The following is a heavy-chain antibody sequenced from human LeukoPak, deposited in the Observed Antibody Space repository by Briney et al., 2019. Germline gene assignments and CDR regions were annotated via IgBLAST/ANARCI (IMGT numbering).Heavy chain of an antibody. CDR3: ARGLGYCSGGSCYSNYFDY. D-gene: IGHD2-15*01. CDR1: GGSISSGGYY. CDR2: IYYSGST. J-gene: IGHJ4*02. Sequence: SETLSLTCTVSGGSISSGGYYWSWIRQHPGKGLEWIGYIYYSGSTYYNPSLKSRVTISVDTSKNQFSLKLSSVTAADTAVYYCARGLGYCSGGSCYSNYFDYWGQGTLVTVSS. V-gene: IGHV4-31*03.